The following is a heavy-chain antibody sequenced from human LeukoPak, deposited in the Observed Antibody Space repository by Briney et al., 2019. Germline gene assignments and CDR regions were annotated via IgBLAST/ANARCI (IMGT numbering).Heavy chain of an antibody. Sequence: SETLSLTCTVSGVSISSGTYSWGWIRQPPGKGLEWIGTIYYSGSTYYNPSLKSLVTLSVDTSKNRFSLKLRSVTAADTAVYYCASIVGAIHFDYWGQGTLVTVSS. CDR3: ASIVGAIHFDY. D-gene: IGHD1-26*01. CDR1: GVSISSGTYS. CDR2: IYYSGST. J-gene: IGHJ4*02. V-gene: IGHV4-39*01.